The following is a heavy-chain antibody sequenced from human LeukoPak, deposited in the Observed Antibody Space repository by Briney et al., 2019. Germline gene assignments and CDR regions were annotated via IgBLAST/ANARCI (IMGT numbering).Heavy chain of an antibody. CDR1: GYTFTGYY. CDR2: INPNSSGT. Sequence: ASVKVSCKASGYTFTGYYMHWVRQAPGQGLEWMGRINPNSSGTNYAQKFQGRVTMTRDTSISTAYMELSRLRSDDTAVYYCARVIAYCGGDCYPSPYYHYYYMDVWGKGTTVTVSS. V-gene: IGHV1-2*06. J-gene: IGHJ6*03. D-gene: IGHD2-21*02. CDR3: ARVIAYCGGDCYPSPYYHYYYMDV.